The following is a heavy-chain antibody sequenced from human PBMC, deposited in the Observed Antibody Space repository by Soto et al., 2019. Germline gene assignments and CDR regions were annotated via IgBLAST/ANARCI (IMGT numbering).Heavy chain of an antibody. V-gene: IGHV3-21*01. D-gene: IGHD3-16*01. CDR3: ARDTSRSFYGIDV. CDR2: ISSSSSYI. CDR1: GFTFSSYS. Sequence: EVQLVESGGGLVKPGGSLRLSCAASGFTFSSYSMNWVRQAPGKGLEWVSSISSSSSYIYYADSVKGRFTISRDNAKNSMYLQMNSLRAEDTAVYYCARDTSRSFYGIDVWGQGTTVTVSS. J-gene: IGHJ6*02.